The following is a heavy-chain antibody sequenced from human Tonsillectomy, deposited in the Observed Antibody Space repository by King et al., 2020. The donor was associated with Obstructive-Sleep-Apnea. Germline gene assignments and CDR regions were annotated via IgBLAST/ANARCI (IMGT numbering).Heavy chain of an antibody. D-gene: IGHD5-18*01. CDR2: IFYSGNT. J-gene: IGHJ4*02. CDR3: ARHRDTALGPFNY. Sequence: QLPLQESGPGLVKPSETLSLTCSVSGDFITSSNFYWSWIRQPPGKGLEWIGSIFYSGNTFYNPSLKSRVSMSVDTSKNQFSLNLSSVTAADTAVYYCARHRDTALGPFNYWGQGTPVTVSS. CDR1: GDFITSSNFY. V-gene: IGHV4-39*01.